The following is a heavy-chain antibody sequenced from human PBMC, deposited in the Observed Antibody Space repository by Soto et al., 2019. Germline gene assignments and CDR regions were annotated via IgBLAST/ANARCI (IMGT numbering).Heavy chain of an antibody. Sequence: QVQLVQSGAEVKKPGSSVKVSCKASGDTFSSYAISWVRQAPGQGLEWMGGIIPIFGTANYAQKFQGRVPITADESTSTAYMDLSSLRSEDTAVYYWARVVVPAANEEYYFEYWGQGTLVSVSS. V-gene: IGHV1-69*01. CDR3: ARVVVPAANEEYYFEY. D-gene: IGHD2-2*01. CDR2: IIPIFGTA. J-gene: IGHJ4*02. CDR1: GDTFSSYA.